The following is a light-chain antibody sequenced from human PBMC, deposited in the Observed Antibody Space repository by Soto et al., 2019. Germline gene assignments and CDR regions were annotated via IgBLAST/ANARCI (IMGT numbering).Light chain of an antibody. CDR1: SSDVGGYNY. CDR2: EVS. J-gene: IGLJ2*01. V-gene: IGLV2-8*01. CDR3: SSYGGSNTVV. Sequence: QSALTQPPSASGSPGQSVTISCTGSSSDVGGYNYVSWYQQHPGKAPKLMMYEVSKRPSGVPDRLSGSKSGNTSSLAGSGLQAEDEADDYCSSYGGSNTVVFGGRTQVTAL.